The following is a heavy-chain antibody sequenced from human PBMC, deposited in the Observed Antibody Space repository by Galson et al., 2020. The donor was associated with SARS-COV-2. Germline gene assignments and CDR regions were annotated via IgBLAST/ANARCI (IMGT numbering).Heavy chain of an antibody. CDR1: GLTVSNNY. Sequence: GESLKISCAAAGLTVSNNYMNWVRQAPGKGLEWVSTIYTDETTYYAESVKGRFTISRDNSKNTLYLQMNSLRAEDTAVYYCAREGVVGAYYFDYWGHGTLVTVSS. D-gene: IGHD1-26*01. J-gene: IGHJ4*01. CDR3: AREGVVGAYYFDY. CDR2: IYTDETT. V-gene: IGHV3-53*01.